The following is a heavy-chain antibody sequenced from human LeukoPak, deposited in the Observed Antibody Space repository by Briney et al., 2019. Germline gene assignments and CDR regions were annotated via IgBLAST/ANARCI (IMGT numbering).Heavy chain of an antibody. D-gene: IGHD3-10*01. CDR1: GFTFRNYA. CDR3: AKSSYGSVNWFDP. Sequence: GGSLRLSCAASGFTFRNYAMSWVRQAPGKGLEWVSAISGSGGSTNYADSVKGRFTISRDNSKNTLYLQMNSLRAEDTAVYYCAKSSYGSVNWFDPWGQGTLVTVSS. CDR2: ISGSGGST. J-gene: IGHJ5*02. V-gene: IGHV3-23*01.